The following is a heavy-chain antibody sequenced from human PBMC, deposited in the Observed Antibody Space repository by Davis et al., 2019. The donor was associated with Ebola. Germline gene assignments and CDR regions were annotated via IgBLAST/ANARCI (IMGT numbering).Heavy chain of an antibody. CDR2: IYHSGST. CDR3: SGSSRNYYYGMDA. V-gene: IGHV4-30-2*01. D-gene: IGHD6-6*01. CDR1: GGSISSGGYS. J-gene: IGHJ6*02. Sequence: PSETLSLTCAVSGGSISSGGYSWSWIRQPPGKGLEWIGYIYHSGSTYYNPSLKSRVTISVDTSKNQFSLKLSSVTAADTAVYYPSGSSRNYYYGMDAWGQGTTVTVSS.